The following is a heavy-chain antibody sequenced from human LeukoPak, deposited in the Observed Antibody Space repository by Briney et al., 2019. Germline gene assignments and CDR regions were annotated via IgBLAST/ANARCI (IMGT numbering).Heavy chain of an antibody. D-gene: IGHD3-22*01. Sequence: ASVKVSCKASGYTFTDYHMHWVRQAPGQGLEWMGWINPNSGGTNYAQEFHGRVTMTRDTSISTAYMELRRLRSDDTAVYYCARALDYYDSSGYLHWGQGTLVTVSS. V-gene: IGHV1-2*02. J-gene: IGHJ4*02. CDR1: GYTFTDYH. CDR3: ARALDYYDSSGYLH. CDR2: INPNSGGT.